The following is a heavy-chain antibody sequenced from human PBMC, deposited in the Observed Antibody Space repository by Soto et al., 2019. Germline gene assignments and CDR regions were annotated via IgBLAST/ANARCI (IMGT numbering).Heavy chain of an antibody. D-gene: IGHD2-15*01. V-gene: IGHV4-34*01. J-gene: IGHJ6*02. Sequence: SETLSLTCAVHGASFSGYYWSWVRQSPGKGLEWIGEITHSATTNYSPSLKSRVTISVDTSDNHFFLSLRSVTAADTAVYYFAVVSCSGGRCYWTSRYNYYVMDVWGQGTTVTVS. CDR3: AVVSCSGGRCYWTSRYNYYVMDV. CDR1: GASFSGYY. CDR2: ITHSATT.